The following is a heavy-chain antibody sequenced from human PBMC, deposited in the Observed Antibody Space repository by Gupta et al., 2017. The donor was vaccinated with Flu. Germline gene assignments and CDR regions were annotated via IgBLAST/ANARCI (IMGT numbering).Heavy chain of an antibody. CDR1: YD. CDR3: ARGVAGGNEIDY. Sequence: YDMDWVRQATGQGLEWMGWMNPNSGNTGYAQKFQGRVTMTRNTSISTAYMELSSLRSEDTAVYYCARGVAGGNEIDYWGQGTLVTVSS. J-gene: IGHJ4*02. V-gene: IGHV1-8*01. D-gene: IGHD2-15*01. CDR2: MNPNSGNT.